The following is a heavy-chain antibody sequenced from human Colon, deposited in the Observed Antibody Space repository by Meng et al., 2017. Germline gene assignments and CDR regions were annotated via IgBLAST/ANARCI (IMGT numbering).Heavy chain of an antibody. CDR2: INPRTGDT. D-gene: IGHD2-15*01. J-gene: IGHJ4*02. V-gene: IGHV1-2*06. Sequence: QVQLVPSGAEVKKPGASLTVSCKASGYTLYIHWVRLRPGEGLEWMGRINPRTGDTKSAQSFQGRVTMTRDTSTTTFSMDLRSLTTDDSAIYFCARESADGGSFDLWGQGTLVTVSS. CDR3: ARESADGGSFDL. CDR1: GYTLY.